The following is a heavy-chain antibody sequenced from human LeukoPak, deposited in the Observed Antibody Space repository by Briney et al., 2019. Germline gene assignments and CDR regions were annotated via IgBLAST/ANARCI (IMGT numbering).Heavy chain of an antibody. J-gene: IGHJ4*02. Sequence: SETLSLTCTVSGGSISSGGYYWSWIRQPPGKGLEWIGYIYHSGSTYYNPSLKSRVTISVDRSKNQFSLKLSSVTAADTAVYYCARLNPPPAGSWTIDYWGQGTLVTVSS. CDR2: IYHSGST. CDR3: ARLNPPPAGSWTIDY. CDR1: GGSISSGGYY. D-gene: IGHD6-13*01. V-gene: IGHV4-30-2*01.